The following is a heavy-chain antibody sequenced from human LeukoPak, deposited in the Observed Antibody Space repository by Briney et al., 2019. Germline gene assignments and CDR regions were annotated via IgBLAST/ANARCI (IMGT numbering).Heavy chain of an antibody. CDR3: ARDLWFGGAFDI. J-gene: IGHJ3*02. CDR1: GGTFSSYA. V-gene: IGHV1-69*13. D-gene: IGHD3-10*01. CDR2: IIPIFGTA. Sequence: GASVKVSCKASGGTFSSYAISWVRQAPGQGLEWMGGIIPIFGTANYAQKFQGRVTITADESTSTAYMELSSLRSEDTAVYYCARDLWFGGAFDIWGQGTMVTVSS.